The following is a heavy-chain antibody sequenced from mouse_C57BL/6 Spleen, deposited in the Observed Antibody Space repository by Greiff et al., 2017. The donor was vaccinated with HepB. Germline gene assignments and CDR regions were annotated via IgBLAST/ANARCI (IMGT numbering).Heavy chain of an antibody. CDR3: ARDDGAFDV. Sequence: LQESGPELVKPGASVKISCKASGYAFSSSWMNWVKQRPGKGLEWIGRIYPGDGDTNYNGKFKGKATLTADKSSSTAYMQLSSLTSEDSAVYFCARDDGAFDVWGTRTTVTVSS. CDR1: GYAFSSSW. V-gene: IGHV1-82*01. J-gene: IGHJ1*03. CDR2: IYPGDGDT.